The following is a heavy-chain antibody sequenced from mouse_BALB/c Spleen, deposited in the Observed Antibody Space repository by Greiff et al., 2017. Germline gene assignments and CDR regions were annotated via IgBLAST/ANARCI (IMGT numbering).Heavy chain of an antibody. V-gene: IGHV5-6-5*01. CDR2: ISSGGST. J-gene: IGHJ4*01. CDR3: AMTLYYAMDY. CDR1: GFTFSSYA. Sequence: EVQVVESGGGLVKPGGSLKLSCAASGFTFSSYAMSWVRQTPEKRLEWVASISSGGSTYYPDSVKGRFTISRDNARNILYLQMSSLRSEDTAMYYCAMTLYYAMDYWGQGTSVTVSS. D-gene: IGHD2-3*01.